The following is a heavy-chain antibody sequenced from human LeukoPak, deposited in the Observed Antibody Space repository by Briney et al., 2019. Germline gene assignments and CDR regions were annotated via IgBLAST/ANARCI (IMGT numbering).Heavy chain of an antibody. J-gene: IGHJ4*02. CDR2: INPNSGGT. CDR3: ARVRYYDSSGPFDY. Sequence: SVKVSCKASGYTFTGYYMHWVRQAPGQGLEWMGRINPNSGGTNYAQKFQGRVTMTRDTSISTAYMELSRLRSDDTAVYYCARVRYYDSSGPFDYWGQGTLVTVSS. D-gene: IGHD3-22*01. CDR1: GYTFTGYY. V-gene: IGHV1-2*06.